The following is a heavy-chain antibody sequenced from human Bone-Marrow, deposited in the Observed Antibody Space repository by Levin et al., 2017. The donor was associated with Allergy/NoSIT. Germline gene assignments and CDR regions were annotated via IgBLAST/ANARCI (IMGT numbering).Heavy chain of an antibody. CDR2: ISSGSRYM. Sequence: GESLKISCAASGFNFRDFYMTWVRQAPGKGLEWVSSISSGSRYMFYADSLKGRFTVSRDDAKNSLYLQMDSLRVEDTGVYYCAAPVRFGDYTFDYWGQGALVTVSA. D-gene: IGHD4-17*01. CDR1: GFNFRDFY. J-gene: IGHJ4*02. V-gene: IGHV3-21*01. CDR3: AAPVRFGDYTFDY.